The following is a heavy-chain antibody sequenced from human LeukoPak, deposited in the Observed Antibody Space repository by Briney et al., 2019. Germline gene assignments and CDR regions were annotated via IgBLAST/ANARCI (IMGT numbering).Heavy chain of an antibody. D-gene: IGHD5-12*01. J-gene: IGHJ6*02. CDR2: IYYSGST. CDR1: GGSISSYY. CDR3: ARLRGGYDGGYYYYGMDV. V-gene: IGHV4-59*08. Sequence: SETLSLTCTVSGGSISSYYWSWIRQPPGKGLEWIGYIYYSGSTNYNPSLKSRVTISVDASKNQFSLKLSSVTAADTAVYYCARLRGGYDGGYYYYGMDVWGQGTTVTVSS.